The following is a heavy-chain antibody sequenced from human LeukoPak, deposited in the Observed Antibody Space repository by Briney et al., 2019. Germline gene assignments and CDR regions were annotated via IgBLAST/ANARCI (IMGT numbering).Heavy chain of an antibody. Sequence: SETLSLTCTISGGSTTGYFWSWIRQPPGKGLEWIGYVFYSGGTLYNPSLESRVTISVDTSKTHFSLELTSVTAADTAVYYCARDWHYYDSSGTRRYFDYWGQGTLVTVSS. CDR1: GGSTTGYF. J-gene: IGHJ4*02. V-gene: IGHV4-59*12. CDR3: ARDWHYYDSSGTRRYFDY. CDR2: VFYSGGT. D-gene: IGHD3-22*01.